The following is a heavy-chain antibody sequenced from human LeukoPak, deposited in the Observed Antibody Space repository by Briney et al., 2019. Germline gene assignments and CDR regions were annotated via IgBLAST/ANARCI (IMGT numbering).Heavy chain of an antibody. Sequence: ASVKVSCKASGYTFTSYGISWVRQAPGQGLEWMGWISAYNGNTNYAQKLQGRVTMTTDTSTSTAYMELRSLRSDDTAVCYCARGPLAYCGGDCPSPLDYWGQGTLVTVSS. V-gene: IGHV1-18*01. CDR1: GYTFTSYG. D-gene: IGHD2-21*02. J-gene: IGHJ4*02. CDR2: ISAYNGNT. CDR3: ARGPLAYCGGDCPSPLDY.